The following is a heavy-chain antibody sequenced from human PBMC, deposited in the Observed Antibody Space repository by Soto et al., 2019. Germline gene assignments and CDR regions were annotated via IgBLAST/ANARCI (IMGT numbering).Heavy chain of an antibody. J-gene: IGHJ4*02. CDR3: ARVPRGAGTTSHGGFDF. Sequence: SKTLSLTCTVAGGSISSRSYYWDWIRQPPGKGLEWIGSIYYSGSTYYNPSLKSRLTLSVDTSKNQFSLKLSSVTAADTAVYYCARVPRGAGTTSHGGFDFWGQGTLVTASS. CDR2: IYYSGST. CDR1: GGSISSRSYY. D-gene: IGHD1-26*01. V-gene: IGHV4-39*01.